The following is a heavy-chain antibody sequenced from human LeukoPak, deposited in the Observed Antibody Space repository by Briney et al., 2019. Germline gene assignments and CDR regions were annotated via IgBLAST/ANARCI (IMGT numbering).Heavy chain of an antibody. CDR1: GYTFTGNY. CDR2: INPNSGGT. CDR3: ARDESSDPSQGP. V-gene: IGHV1-2*02. Sequence: GASVKVSCKASGYTFTGNYMHWVRQAPGQGLEWMGWINPNSGGTNYAQKFQGRVTMTRDTSISTAYMELSRLRSDDTAVYYCARDESSDPSQGPWGQGTLVTVSS. D-gene: IGHD1-26*01. J-gene: IGHJ5*02.